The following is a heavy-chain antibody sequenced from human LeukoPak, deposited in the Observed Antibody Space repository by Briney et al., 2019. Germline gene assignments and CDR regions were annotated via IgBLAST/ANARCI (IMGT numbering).Heavy chain of an antibody. CDR2: ISYDGSNK. D-gene: IGHD6-13*01. J-gene: IGHJ5*02. CDR1: GFTFSSYA. CDR3: ARDGDHIAAAGTWGNWFDP. Sequence: GSLRLSCAASGFTFSSYAMHWVRQAPGKGLEWVAVISYDGSNKYYADSVKGRFTISRDNSKNTLYLQMNSLRAEDTAVYYCARDGDHIAAAGTWGNWFDPWGQGTLVTVSS. V-gene: IGHV3-30-3*01.